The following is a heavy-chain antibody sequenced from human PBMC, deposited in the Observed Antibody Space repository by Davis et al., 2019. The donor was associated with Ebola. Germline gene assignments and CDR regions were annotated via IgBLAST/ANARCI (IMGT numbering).Heavy chain of an antibody. CDR1: GYTFTSYA. D-gene: IGHD1-26*01. CDR3: ARDHYSVGVTNYLGY. Sequence: ASAQVSSKASGYTFTSYAMHWVRQAPGQRLEWMGWINAGNGNTKYSQKFQGRVTMTRDTSTSTVYMELSSLRSEDTAVYYCARDHYSVGVTNYLGYWGQGTLVTVSS. J-gene: IGHJ4*02. CDR2: INAGNGNT. V-gene: IGHV1-3*01.